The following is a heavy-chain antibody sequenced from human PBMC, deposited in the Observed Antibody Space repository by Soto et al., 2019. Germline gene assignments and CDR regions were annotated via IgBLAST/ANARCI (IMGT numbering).Heavy chain of an antibody. CDR2: INPSDGRT. CDR3: GRVGQNLHETFDF. D-gene: IGHD3-3*01. Sequence: QVQLVQSGAEVKKPGSSVTVSCQASGYVFATYYMHWVRQVPGQGLEWMGIINPSDGRTTYAQKFQGRVIMTRDTPTSTLYMELARLTSEDTDLYYCGRVGQNLHETFDFLGQGTQVTVSS. J-gene: IGHJ4*02. V-gene: IGHV1-46*01. CDR1: GYVFATYY.